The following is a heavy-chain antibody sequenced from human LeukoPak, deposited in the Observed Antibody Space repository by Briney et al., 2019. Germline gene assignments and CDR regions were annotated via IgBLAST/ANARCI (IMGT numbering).Heavy chain of an antibody. Sequence: GSLRLSCAASGFTFSSYWMSWVRQPPGKGLEWIGEINHSGSTNYNPSLKSRVTMSVDTSKNQVSLKLSSVTAADTAVYYCARGPITMVRGLAWGQGTLVTVYS. V-gene: IGHV4-34*01. CDR1: GFTFSSYW. D-gene: IGHD3-10*01. CDR3: ARGPITMVRGLA. CDR2: INHSGST. J-gene: IGHJ5*02.